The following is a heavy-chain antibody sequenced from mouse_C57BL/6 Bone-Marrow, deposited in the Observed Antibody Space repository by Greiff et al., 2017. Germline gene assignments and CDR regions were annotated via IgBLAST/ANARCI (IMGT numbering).Heavy chain of an antibody. D-gene: IGHD2-1*01. J-gene: IGHJ1*03. Sequence: VKLQESGAELARPGASVKLSCKASGYTFTSYGISWVKQRTGQGLVWIGEIYPRSGNTYYNEKFKGKATLTAAKSSSTAYMELRSLTSKDSAVYFCARYGNYWYFDVWGTGTTVTVSS. CDR3: ARYGNYWYFDV. CDR1: GYTFTSYG. V-gene: IGHV1-81*01. CDR2: IYPRSGNT.